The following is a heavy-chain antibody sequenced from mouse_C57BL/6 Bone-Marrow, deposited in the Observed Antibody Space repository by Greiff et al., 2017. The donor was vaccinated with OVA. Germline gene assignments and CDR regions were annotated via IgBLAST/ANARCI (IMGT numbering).Heavy chain of an antibody. V-gene: IGHV7-3*01. CDR1: GFTFTDYY. J-gene: IGHJ2*01. CDR2: IRNKANGYTT. Sequence: EVMLVESGGGLVQPGGSLSLSCAASGFTFTDYYMSWVRQPPGKALEWLGFIRNKANGYTTEYSASVKGRFTISSDNSQSILYLQMNALRAEDSATDYWARYKGKGFDYWGQGTTLTVSS. CDR3: ARYKGKGFDY.